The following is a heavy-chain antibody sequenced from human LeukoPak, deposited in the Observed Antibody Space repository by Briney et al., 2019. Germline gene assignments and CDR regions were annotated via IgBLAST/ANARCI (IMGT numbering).Heavy chain of an antibody. CDR3: AKDRCSNGIGCYYYYMDV. D-gene: IGHD2-8*01. V-gene: IGHV3-30*18. CDR1: GFTFSRYA. CDR2: ISYDGSNT. Sequence: GGSLRLSCAASGFTFSRYAMHWVRQAPGKGLEWVAVISYDGSNTDYADSVKGRFSISRDSSKNILYLQMNSLRAEDTAVYYCAKDRCSNGIGCYYYYMDVWGKGTTVTISS. J-gene: IGHJ6*03.